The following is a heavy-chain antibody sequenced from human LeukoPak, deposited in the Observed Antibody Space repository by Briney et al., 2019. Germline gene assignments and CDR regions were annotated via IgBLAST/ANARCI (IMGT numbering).Heavy chain of an antibody. D-gene: IGHD3-10*01. CDR2: IIPIFGTA. CDR3: ARGVYYLGSGGYSNCL. CDR1: GGTFSSYA. V-gene: IGHV1-69*01. Sequence: KVSCKASGGTFSSYAISWVRQAPGQGLEWMGGIIPIFGTANYAQKFQGRVTITADESTSTAYMELSSLRSEDTAVYYCARGVYYLGSGGYSNCLWGQGTLVTVSS. J-gene: IGHJ4*02.